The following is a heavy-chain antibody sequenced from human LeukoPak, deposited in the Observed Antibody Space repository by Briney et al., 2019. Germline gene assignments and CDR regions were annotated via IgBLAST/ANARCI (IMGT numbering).Heavy chain of an antibody. CDR1: GFTFSDYY. J-gene: IGHJ4*02. CDR3: ARDQPIGYNYGYPFDN. V-gene: IGHV3-11*04. D-gene: IGHD5-18*01. Sequence: GGSLRLSCSASGFTFSDYYMSWIRQAPGKGLEWVSYISSSGSTIYYADSVKGRFTISRDNAKNSLYLQMNNLRVEDTAVYYCARDQPIGYNYGYPFDNWGQGTLVTVSS. CDR2: ISSSGSTI.